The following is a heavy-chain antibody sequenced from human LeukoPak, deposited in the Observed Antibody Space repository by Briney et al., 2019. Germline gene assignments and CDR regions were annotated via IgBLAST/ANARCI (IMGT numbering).Heavy chain of an antibody. Sequence: QPGGSLRLSCAASGFTVSSNYMSWVRQALGKGLEWVSVIYSGGSTYYADSVKGRFAISRDNSKNTLYLQMNSLRAEDTAVYYCASTFYGDSPPYWGQGTLVTVSS. CDR3: ASTFYGDSPPY. D-gene: IGHD4-17*01. CDR1: GFTVSSNY. J-gene: IGHJ4*02. CDR2: IYSGGST. V-gene: IGHV3-66*01.